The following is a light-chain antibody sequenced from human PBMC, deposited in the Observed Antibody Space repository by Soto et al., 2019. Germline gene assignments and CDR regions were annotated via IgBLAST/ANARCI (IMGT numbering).Light chain of an antibody. V-gene: IGKV3-20*01. CDR2: GAS. Sequence: EIVLTQSPGTLSLSPGERATLSCRASQSVSSSYLAWYQPKPGQAPRLLIYGASSRATGIPDRFSGSGSGTDFTLTISGLEPEEFAVYYCQQYGGSLPYTFGQGTKLEIK. CDR1: QSVSSSY. CDR3: QQYGGSLPYT. J-gene: IGKJ2*01.